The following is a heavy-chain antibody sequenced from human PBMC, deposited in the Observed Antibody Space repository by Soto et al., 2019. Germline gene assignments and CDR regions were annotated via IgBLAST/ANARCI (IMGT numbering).Heavy chain of an antibody. Sequence: QVQLQQWGAGLLKPSETLSLTCAVYGGSFNNYFWSWIRQPPGKGLEWIGEITHWGSTNYNPSLKSRLTISIDMSKNQFSLNLSSVTAADTAVYYCARGGGTKDFDPWGQGTLVTVSS. CDR3: ARGGGTKDFDP. CDR1: GGSFNNYF. J-gene: IGHJ5*02. D-gene: IGHD3-10*01. CDR2: ITHWGST. V-gene: IGHV4-34*01.